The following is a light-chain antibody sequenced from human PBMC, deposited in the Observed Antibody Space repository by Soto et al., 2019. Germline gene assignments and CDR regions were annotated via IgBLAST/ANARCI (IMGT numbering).Light chain of an antibody. J-gene: IGLJ1*01. CDR2: EVS. V-gene: IGLV2-8*01. Sequence: QSVLTQPPSASGSPGQSVTISCTGTSSVVGGYNYVSWYQQHPGKAPKLMIYEVSKRPSGVPDRFSGSKSGNTASLTVSGLQAEDEADYYCSSYAGSNHYVFGTGNKVTVL. CDR3: SSYAGSNHYV. CDR1: SSVVGGYNY.